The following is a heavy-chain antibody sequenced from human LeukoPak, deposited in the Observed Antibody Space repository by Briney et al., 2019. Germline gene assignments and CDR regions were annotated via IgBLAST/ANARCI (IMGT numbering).Heavy chain of an antibody. CDR2: ISGDGGST. V-gene: IGHV3-43*02. CDR1: GCTFDDYA. CDR3: AKELIWGYQHTR. Sequence: PGGSLRLSCAASGCTFDDYAIHWVRQAPAKGLEWVSLISGDGGSTYYADSVKGRFTISRDNSKNSLYLQMYSLRAEDTALYHCAKELIWGYQHTRWGQGTLVTVSS. J-gene: IGHJ4*02. D-gene: IGHD2-2*01.